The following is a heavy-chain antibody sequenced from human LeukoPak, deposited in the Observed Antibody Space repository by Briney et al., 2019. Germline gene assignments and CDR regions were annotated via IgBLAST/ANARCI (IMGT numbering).Heavy chain of an antibody. J-gene: IGHJ4*02. D-gene: IGHD7-27*01. CDR1: GFTFSSYA. CDR3: AKDHGDSLFDY. V-gene: IGHV3-30-3*01. Sequence: GGSLRLSCAASGFTFSSYAMHWVRQAPGKGLEWVAVISYDGSNKYYADSVKGRFTISRDNSKNTLYLQMNSLRAEDTAVYYCAKDHGDSLFDYWGQGTLVTVSS. CDR2: ISYDGSNK.